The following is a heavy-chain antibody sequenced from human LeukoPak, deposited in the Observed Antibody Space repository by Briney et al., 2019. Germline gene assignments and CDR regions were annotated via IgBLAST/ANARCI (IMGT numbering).Heavy chain of an antibody. D-gene: IGHD6-13*01. J-gene: IGHJ4*02. Sequence: GGSLRLSCAASGMSFSSYEMNWVRQAPGKGLEWVAYISSGGTTIYYADSAKGRVTISRDNAKNSLYLQMNNLGAEDTAVYYCASARLYSSSWYCYFDYWGRGTLVPVSS. CDR1: GMSFSSYE. V-gene: IGHV3-48*03. CDR3: ASARLYSSSWYCYFDY. CDR2: ISSGGTTI.